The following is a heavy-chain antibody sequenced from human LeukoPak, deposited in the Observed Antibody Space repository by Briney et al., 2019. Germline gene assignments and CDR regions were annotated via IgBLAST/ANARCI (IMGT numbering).Heavy chain of an antibody. CDR3: ARVRYSSSSVTCFDY. D-gene: IGHD6-6*01. CDR2: INPNSGGT. Sequence: RASVKVSCKASGYTFTGYYMHWVRQAPGQGLEWMGWINPNSGGTNYAQKFQGRVTMTRDTSISTAYMELSRLRSDDTAVYYCARVRYSSSSVTCFDYWGQGTLVTVSS. V-gene: IGHV1-2*02. J-gene: IGHJ4*02. CDR1: GYTFTGYY.